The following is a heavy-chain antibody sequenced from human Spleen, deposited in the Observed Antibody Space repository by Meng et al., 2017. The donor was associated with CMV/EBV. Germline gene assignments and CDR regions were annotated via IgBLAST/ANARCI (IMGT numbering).Heavy chain of an antibody. CDR1: GYTFTDHF. V-gene: IGHV1-2*02. CDR3: ARGLISSRGYRGDAFDI. D-gene: IGHD3-22*01. J-gene: IGHJ3*02. Sequence: ASVKVSCKASGYTFTDHFIHWVRQAPGQGLEWMGWINPNSDATKYAHNFQGRVTMTRDTSISTAYMELRRLRSDDTAVYYCARGLISSRGYRGDAFDIWGQGTMVTVSS. CDR2: INPNSDAT.